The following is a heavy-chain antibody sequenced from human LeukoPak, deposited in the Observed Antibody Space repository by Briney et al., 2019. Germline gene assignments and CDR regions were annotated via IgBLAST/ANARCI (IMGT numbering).Heavy chain of an antibody. CDR3: ARGQDIVVVVAENYMDV. J-gene: IGHJ6*03. V-gene: IGHV3-48*03. D-gene: IGHD2-15*01. Sequence: GGSLRLSCAASGFTFSSYEMNWVRQAPGKGLEWVSYISSSGSTIYYADSVKGRFTISRGNAKNSLYLQMNSLRAEDTAVYYCARGQDIVVVVAENYMDVWGKGTTVTISS. CDR1: GFTFSSYE. CDR2: ISSSGSTI.